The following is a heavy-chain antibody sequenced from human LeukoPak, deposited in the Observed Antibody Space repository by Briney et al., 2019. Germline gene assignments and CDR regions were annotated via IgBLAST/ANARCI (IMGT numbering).Heavy chain of an antibody. CDR3: ARDKGYYGMDV. CDR2: IWYDGSNK. Sequence: GGSLRLSCAASGFTFSSYGMHWVRQAPGKGLEWVAVIWYDGSNKYYADSVKGRFTISRDNSKNTLYLQMNSLRAEDTAVYYCARDKGYYGMDVWGKGTTVTVSS. CDR1: GFTFSSYG. V-gene: IGHV3-33*01. J-gene: IGHJ6*04.